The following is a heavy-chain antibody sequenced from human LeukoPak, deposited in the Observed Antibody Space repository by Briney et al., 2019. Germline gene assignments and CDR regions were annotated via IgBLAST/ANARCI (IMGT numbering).Heavy chain of an antibody. J-gene: IGHJ3*02. CDR2: INSDGSST. CDR1: GFTFSSYW. V-gene: IGHV3-74*01. D-gene: IGHD3-9*01. Sequence: PGGSLRLSCAASGFTFSSYWMHWVRQAPGKGLVWVSRINSDGSSTSYADSVKGRFTISRDNAKNTLYLQVNSLRAEDTAVYYCAITGVLTGFDAFDIWGQGTMVTVSS. CDR3: AITGVLTGFDAFDI.